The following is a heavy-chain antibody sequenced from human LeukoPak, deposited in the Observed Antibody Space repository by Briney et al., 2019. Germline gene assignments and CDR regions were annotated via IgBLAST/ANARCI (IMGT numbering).Heavy chain of an antibody. V-gene: IGHV4-34*01. Sequence: SETLSLTCAVYGGSFSGYYWSWIRQPPGKGLEWIGEINHSGSTNYNPSLKSRVTISVDTSKNQFSLKLSSVTAADTAVYYCASSISIVGAFDIWGQGTMVTVSS. CDR2: INHSGST. J-gene: IGHJ3*02. CDR1: GGSFSGYY. CDR3: ASSISIVGAFDI. D-gene: IGHD2-15*01.